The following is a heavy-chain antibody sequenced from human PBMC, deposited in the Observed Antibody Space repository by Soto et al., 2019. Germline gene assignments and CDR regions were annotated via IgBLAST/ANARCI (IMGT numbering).Heavy chain of an antibody. CDR3: ARRRPGSHYGMDV. CDR2: IYHSGST. Sequence: SETLSLSCAVSGGSISSGGYSWSWIRQPPGKGLEWIGYIYHSGSTYYNPSLKSRVTISVDRSKNQFSLKLSSVTAADTAVYYCARRRPGSHYGMDVWGQGTTVTVSS. CDR1: GGSISSGGYS. V-gene: IGHV4-30-2*01. D-gene: IGHD6-25*01. J-gene: IGHJ6*02.